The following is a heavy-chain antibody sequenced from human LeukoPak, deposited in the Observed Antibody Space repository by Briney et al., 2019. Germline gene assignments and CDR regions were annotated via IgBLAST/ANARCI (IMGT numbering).Heavy chain of an antibody. CDR1: GGTFSSYA. J-gene: IGHJ4*02. D-gene: IGHD3-16*02. CDR2: IIPIFGTA. V-gene: IGHV1-69*05. CDR3: ARDKPYDYVWGSFRYAHDY. Sequence: SVKVSCKASGGTFSSYAISWVRQAPGQGLEWMGRIIPIFGTANYAQKFQGRVTITTDESTSTAYMELSSLRSEDTAVYYCARDKPYDYVWGSFRYAHDYWGQGNLVTVSS.